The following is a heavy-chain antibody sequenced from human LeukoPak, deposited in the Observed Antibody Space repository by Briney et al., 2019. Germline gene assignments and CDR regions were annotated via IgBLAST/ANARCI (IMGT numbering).Heavy chain of an antibody. D-gene: IGHD3-3*01. V-gene: IGHV4-4*02. J-gene: IGHJ4*02. Sequence: SETLSLTCAVSGGSISSSNWWSWVRQPPGKGLEWIGEIYHSGSTNYNPSLKSRVTISVDTSKNQFSLKLSSVTAADTAVYYCARSRKDFWSGYYGPYYFDYWGQGTLVTVSS. CDR1: GGSISSSNW. CDR2: IYHSGST. CDR3: ARSRKDFWSGYYGPYYFDY.